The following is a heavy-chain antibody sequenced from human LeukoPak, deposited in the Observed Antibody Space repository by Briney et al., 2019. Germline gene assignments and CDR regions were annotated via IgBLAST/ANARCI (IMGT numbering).Heavy chain of an antibody. CDR2: IGASGGST. D-gene: IGHD5-24*01. J-gene: IGHJ3*01. CDR3: AKDLGQRWLQSDAFDF. Sequence: GGSLRLSCAASGFNFAGYTMNWVRQAPGKGLEWVSGIGASGGSTFYADSVKGRFIISRDNSKSTVGLQLNSLRADDTALYYCAKDLGQRWLQSDAFDFWGQGTMVTVSS. V-gene: IGHV3-23*01. CDR1: GFNFAGYT.